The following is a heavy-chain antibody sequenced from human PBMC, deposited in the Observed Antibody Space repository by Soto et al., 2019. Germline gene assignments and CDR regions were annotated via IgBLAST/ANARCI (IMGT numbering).Heavy chain of an antibody. CDR3: ASSMVRGVITFPPLY. CDR2: IYYSGST. J-gene: IGHJ4*02. D-gene: IGHD3-10*01. CDR1: GGSISSGGYY. V-gene: IGHV4-31*03. Sequence: QVQLQESGPGLVKPSQTLSLTCTVSGGSISSGGYYWSWIRQHRGKGLEWIGYIYYSGSTYYNPSLKSRVTISVDTSKNQFSLKLSSVTAADTAVYYCASSMVRGVITFPPLYWGQGTLVTVSS.